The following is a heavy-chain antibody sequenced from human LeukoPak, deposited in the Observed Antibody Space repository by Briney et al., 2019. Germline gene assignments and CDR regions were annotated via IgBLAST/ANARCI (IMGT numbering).Heavy chain of an antibody. CDR2: INHSGGT. D-gene: IGHD3-10*01. J-gene: IGHJ4*02. CDR1: GGSFSGYY. Sequence: PSETLSLTCAVYGGSFSGYYWSWLRQPPGKGLEWIGEINHSGGTNYNPSLKSRVTISVDTSKKQFSLKLSSVTAADTAVYYCARGVDYYGVWGQGTLVTVSS. CDR3: ARGVDYYGV. V-gene: IGHV4-34*01.